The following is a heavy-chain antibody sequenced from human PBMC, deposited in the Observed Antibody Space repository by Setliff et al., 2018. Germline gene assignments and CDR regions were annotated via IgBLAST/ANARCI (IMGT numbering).Heavy chain of an antibody. V-gene: IGHV3-21*01. D-gene: IGHD6-13*01. J-gene: IGHJ3*02. CDR2: ISRSSTYI. CDR1: GFTFSTHS. Sequence: PGGSLRLSCAASGFTFSTHSMNWVRQAPGKGLEWVSSISRSSTYIYYADSMKGRFTIPRDNAKNSLYLQMNSLRAADTAVYYCASAGHSGSWFPFDAFHIWVQGTMVTVSS. CDR3: ASAGHSGSWFPFDAFHI.